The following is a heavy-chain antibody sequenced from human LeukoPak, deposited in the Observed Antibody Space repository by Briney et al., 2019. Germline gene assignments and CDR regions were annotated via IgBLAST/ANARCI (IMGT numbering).Heavy chain of an antibody. CDR1: GGSISSSSYY. Sequence: SETLSLTCTVSGGSISSSSYYWGWIRQPPGKGLEWIGYIYYSGSTNYNPSLKSRVTISVDTSKNQFSLKLSSVTAADTAVYYCARHHSQYQLLESYYFDYWGQGTLVTVSS. V-gene: IGHV4-61*05. CDR3: ARHHSQYQLLESYYFDY. D-gene: IGHD2-2*01. J-gene: IGHJ4*02. CDR2: IYYSGST.